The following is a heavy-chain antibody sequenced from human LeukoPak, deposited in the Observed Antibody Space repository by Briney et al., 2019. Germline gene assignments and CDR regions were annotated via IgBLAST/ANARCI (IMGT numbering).Heavy chain of an antibody. D-gene: IGHD6-19*01. CDR3: ARESGSGWYKSGYFDY. J-gene: IGHJ4*02. Sequence: SETLSLTCTVSGGSITSYYWSWIRQPPGKGLEWIGYIYYSGSTNGNTNYNPSLKSRVTISVDTSKDQISLKLRSVTAADTAVYYCARESGSGWYKSGYFDYWGQGTLVTVSS. CDR2: IYYSGSTNGNT. V-gene: IGHV4-59*01. CDR1: GGSITSYY.